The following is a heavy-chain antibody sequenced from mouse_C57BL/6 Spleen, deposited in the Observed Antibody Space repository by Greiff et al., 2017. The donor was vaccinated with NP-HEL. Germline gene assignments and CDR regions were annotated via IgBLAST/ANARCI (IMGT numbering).Heavy chain of an antibody. CDR3: ARQNGSSYGGYFDV. CDR1: GFTFSSYG. V-gene: IGHV5-6*01. D-gene: IGHD1-1*01. Sequence: EVKLVESGGDLVKPGGSLKLSCAASGFTFSSYGMSWVRQTPDKRLEWVATISSGGSYTYYLDSVKGRFTISRDNAKNTLYLQMSSLKSEDTAMYYCARQNGSSYGGYFDVWGTGTTVTVSS. J-gene: IGHJ1*03. CDR2: ISSGGSYT.